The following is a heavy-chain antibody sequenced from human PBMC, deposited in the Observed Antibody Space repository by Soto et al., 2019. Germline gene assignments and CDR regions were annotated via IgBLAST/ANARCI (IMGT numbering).Heavy chain of an antibody. CDR1: VFTFISYG. CDR2: ISYDGSNK. Sequence: GWSLRLSCASSVFTFISYGMQWVRQAPGKGLEWVAVISYDGSNKYYADSVKGRFTISRDNSKNTLYLQMNSLRAEDTAVYYCAKLLTDYYGMDVWGQGTTVTVSS. J-gene: IGHJ6*02. V-gene: IGHV3-30*18. CDR3: AKLLTDYYGMDV.